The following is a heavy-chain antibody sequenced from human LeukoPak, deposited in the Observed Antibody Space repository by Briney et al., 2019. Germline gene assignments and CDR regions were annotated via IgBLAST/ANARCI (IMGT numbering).Heavy chain of an antibody. Sequence: GGSLRLSCAASGCTFSRYWMSWVRQAPGKGLEWVANINPDGSEKHYVDSMKGRFTISRDNAKNSLYLQMNSLRAEDTAVYYCAREEGIDGSGYYYVLGYWGQGTLVTVSS. CDR3: AREEGIDGSGYYYVLGY. D-gene: IGHD3-22*01. CDR2: INPDGSEK. V-gene: IGHV3-7*01. CDR1: GCTFSRYW. J-gene: IGHJ4*02.